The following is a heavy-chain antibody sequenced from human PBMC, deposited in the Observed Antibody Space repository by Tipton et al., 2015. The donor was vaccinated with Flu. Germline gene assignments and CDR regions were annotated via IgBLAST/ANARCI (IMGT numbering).Heavy chain of an antibody. CDR1: GFTFSSHW. CDR3: VRAVGGSSSY. J-gene: IGHJ4*02. CDR2: IKQDGSKE. Sequence: SLRLSCAASGFTFSSHWMSWVRQAPGKGLEWVANIKQDGSKEYYVDSVKGRFTISRDNAKNSLYLQMNSLRAEDTALYYCVRAVGGSSSYWGQGTLVTVSS. D-gene: IGHD6-6*01. V-gene: IGHV3-7*01.